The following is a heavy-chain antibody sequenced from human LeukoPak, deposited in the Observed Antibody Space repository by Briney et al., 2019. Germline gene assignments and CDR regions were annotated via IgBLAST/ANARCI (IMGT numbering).Heavy chain of an antibody. V-gene: IGHV4-59*08. CDR2: IYYSGST. D-gene: IGHD1-7*01. J-gene: IGHJ4*02. Sequence: SETLSLTCTVSGGSISSHYWSWIRQPPGKGLEWIGYIYYSGSTNYNPSLKSRVTISVDTSKNQFSLKLSSVTAADTAVYYCARSYNWNYIPYYFDYWGQGTLVTVSS. CDR1: GGSISSHY. CDR3: ARSYNWNYIPYYFDY.